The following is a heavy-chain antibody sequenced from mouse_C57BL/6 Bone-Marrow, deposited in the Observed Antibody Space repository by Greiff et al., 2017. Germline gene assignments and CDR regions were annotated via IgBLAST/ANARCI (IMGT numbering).Heavy chain of an antibody. CDR3: ASSRDYFDY. J-gene: IGHJ2*01. Sequence: QVQLKQPGAELVKPGASVKLSCKASGYTFTSYWMQWVKQRPGQGLEWIGEIDPSDSYTNYNQKFKGKATLTVDTSSSTAYMQLSSLTSEDSAVYYCASSRDYFDYWGQGTTLTVSS. CDR2: IDPSDSYT. V-gene: IGHV1-50*01. CDR1: GYTFTSYW.